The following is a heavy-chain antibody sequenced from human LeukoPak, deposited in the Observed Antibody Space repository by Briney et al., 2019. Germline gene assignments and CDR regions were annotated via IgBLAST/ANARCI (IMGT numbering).Heavy chain of an antibody. D-gene: IGHD7-27*01. CDR3: ARGSGDPTDFDY. CDR1: GVSISSGDYY. CDR2: IYYSGST. J-gene: IGHJ4*02. V-gene: IGHV4-30-4*01. Sequence: SETLSLTCTVSGVSISSGDYYWSWIRQPPGKGLEWIGYIYYSGSTYYNPSLKSRVTISVDTSKNQFSLKLSSVTAADTAVYYCARGSGDPTDFDYWGQGTLVTVSS.